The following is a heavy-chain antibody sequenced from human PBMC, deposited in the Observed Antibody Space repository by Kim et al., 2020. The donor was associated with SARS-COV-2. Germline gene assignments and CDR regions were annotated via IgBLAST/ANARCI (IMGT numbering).Heavy chain of an antibody. CDR3: TARGT. D-gene: IGHD1-1*01. Sequence: GGSLRLSCAASGFTVNNAWMNWVRQAPGKGLEWVGRIGSKSDGGTTDYAAPVKGRFTISRDDLKNTLFLQMNSLKIEDTGFYYCTARGTGGQGTLVTVSS. J-gene: IGHJ4*02. V-gene: IGHV3-15*04. CDR1: GFTVNNAW. CDR2: IGSKSDGGTT.